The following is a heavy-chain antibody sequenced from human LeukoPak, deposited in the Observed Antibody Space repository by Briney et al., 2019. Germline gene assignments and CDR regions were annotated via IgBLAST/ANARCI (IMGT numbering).Heavy chain of an antibody. CDR3: AKGYYYDSSGYYEGFDY. D-gene: IGHD3-22*01. CDR1: GFTFSSYG. Sequence: GGSLRLSCAASGFTFSSYGMHWVRQAPGKGLEWVAVISYDGSNKYYADSVKGRFTISRDNSKNTLYLQMNSLRAEDTAVYYCAKGYYYDSSGYYEGFDYWGQGTLVTVSS. V-gene: IGHV3-30*18. CDR2: ISYDGSNK. J-gene: IGHJ4*02.